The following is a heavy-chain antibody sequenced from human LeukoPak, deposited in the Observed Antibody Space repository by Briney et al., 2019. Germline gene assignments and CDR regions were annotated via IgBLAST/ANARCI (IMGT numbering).Heavy chain of an antibody. V-gene: IGHV3-74*01. CDR2: INSAGSST. CDR1: GFTFSSYW. J-gene: IGHJ4*02. CDR3: ASGYTYGYSDY. D-gene: IGHD5-18*01. Sequence: GGSLRLSCAASGFTFSSYWMHWVRQVPGKGLVWVSRINSAGSSTGYADSVKGRFTISRDNAKNTLYLEMNSLRAEDTAVYYCASGYTYGYSDYWGQGTLVTVSS.